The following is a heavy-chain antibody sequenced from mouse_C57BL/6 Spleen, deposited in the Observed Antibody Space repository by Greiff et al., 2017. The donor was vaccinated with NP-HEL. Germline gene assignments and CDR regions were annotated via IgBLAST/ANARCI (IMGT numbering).Heavy chain of an antibody. Sequence: QVQLKQSGAELVKPGASVKMSCKASGYTFTSYWITWVKQRPGQGLEWIGDIYPGSGSTNYNEKFKSKATLTVDTSSSTAYMQLSSLTSEDSAVYYCAREETGTFDYWGQGTTLTVSS. D-gene: IGHD4-1*01. CDR3: AREETGTFDY. CDR2: IYPGSGST. V-gene: IGHV1-55*01. CDR1: GYTFTSYW. J-gene: IGHJ2*01.